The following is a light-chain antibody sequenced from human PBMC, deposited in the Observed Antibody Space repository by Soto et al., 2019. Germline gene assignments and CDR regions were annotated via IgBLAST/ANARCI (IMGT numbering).Light chain of an antibody. CDR2: GAS. J-gene: IGKJ5*01. CDR3: QQYGTLIT. Sequence: EIVLTQSPDTLSVSPGERVTLYCRASQSVSSSYLAWYQQKPGQAPRRLIHGASSRATGIPDRFSGSGSGADFTLTISRLEPEDFAVYYCQQYGTLITFGQGTRLEIK. V-gene: IGKV3-20*01. CDR1: QSVSSSY.